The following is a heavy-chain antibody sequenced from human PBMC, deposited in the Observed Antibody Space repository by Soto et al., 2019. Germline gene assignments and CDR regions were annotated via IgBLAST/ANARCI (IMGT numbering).Heavy chain of an antibody. CDR2: IIPIFGTA. CDR1: GGTFSSYA. V-gene: IGHV1-69*13. D-gene: IGHD2-21*02. CDR3: ARRSRGVTNWFDP. Sequence: ASVKVSCKASGGTFSSYAISWVRQAPGQGLEWMGGIIPIFGTANYAQKFQGRVTITADESTSTAYMELSSLRSEDTAVYYCARRSRGVTNWFDPWGQGTLVTVSS. J-gene: IGHJ5*02.